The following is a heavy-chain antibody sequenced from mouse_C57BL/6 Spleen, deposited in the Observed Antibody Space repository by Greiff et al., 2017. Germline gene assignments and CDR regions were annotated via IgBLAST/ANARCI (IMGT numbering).Heavy chain of an antibody. CDR3: AKEDGSKSYAMDY. D-gene: IGHD1-1*01. CDR2: INPSSGYT. Sequence: QVQLQQSGAELAKPGASVKLSCKASGYTFTSYWMHWVKQRPGQGLEWIGYINPSSGYTKYNQKFNAKATLTADKSSSTAYMQLSSLTYEDSAVYYCAKEDGSKSYAMDYWGQGTSVTVSS. J-gene: IGHJ4*01. V-gene: IGHV1-7*01. CDR1: GYTFTSYW.